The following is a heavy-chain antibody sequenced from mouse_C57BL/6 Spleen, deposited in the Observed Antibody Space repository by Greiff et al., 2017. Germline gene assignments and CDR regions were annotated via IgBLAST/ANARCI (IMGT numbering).Heavy chain of an antibody. D-gene: IGHD1-1*01. J-gene: IGHJ2*01. Sequence: EVQLQQSGPELVKPGASVKISCKASGYSFTDYNMNWVKQSHGKSLEWIGVINPNYGTTSYNQKFKGKATLTVDQSSSTAYMQLNSRTSEDSAVYYCARKTTVGENYFDYGGQGTTLTVSS. CDR2: INPNYGTT. CDR1: GYSFTDYN. V-gene: IGHV1-39*01. CDR3: ARKTTVGENYFDY.